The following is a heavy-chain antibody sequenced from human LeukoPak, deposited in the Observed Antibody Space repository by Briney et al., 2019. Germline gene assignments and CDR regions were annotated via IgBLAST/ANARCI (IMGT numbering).Heavy chain of an antibody. D-gene: IGHD4-17*01. CDR3: ARVRGPTVTTMYFDY. Sequence: GGSLRLSCAVSGITLSNYGMSWVRQAPGKGLEWVAGISGSGGSTNYADSVKGRFTVSRDDAKNSLSLHMNSLRAEDTAVYYCARVRGPTVTTMYFDYWGQGTLVTVSS. J-gene: IGHJ4*02. V-gene: IGHV3-23*01. CDR1: GITLSNYG. CDR2: ISGSGGST.